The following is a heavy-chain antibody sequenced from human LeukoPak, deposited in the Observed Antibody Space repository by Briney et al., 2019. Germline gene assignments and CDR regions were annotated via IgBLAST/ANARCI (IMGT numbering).Heavy chain of an antibody. V-gene: IGHV3-30*18. CDR3: AKGTWDIVATIMWRDYYGMDV. Sequence: PGGSLRLSCAASGFTFSSYGMHWVRQAPGKGLEWVAVISYDGSNKYYADSVKGRFTISRDNSKNTLYLQMNSLRAEDTAVYYCAKGTWDIVATIMWRDYYGMDVWGQGTTVTVSS. D-gene: IGHD5-12*01. J-gene: IGHJ6*02. CDR2: ISYDGSNK. CDR1: GFTFSSYG.